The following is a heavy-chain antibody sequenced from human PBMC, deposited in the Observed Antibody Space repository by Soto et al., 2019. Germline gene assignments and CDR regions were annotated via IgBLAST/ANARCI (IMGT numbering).Heavy chain of an antibody. J-gene: IGHJ6*02. CDR1: GGSISSGGYY. CDR3: ARFSAAEPYYYYGMDV. CDR2: IYYSGST. Sequence: SETLSLTCTVSGGSISSGGYYWSWIRQHPGKGLEWIGYIYYSGSTYYNPSLKSRVTISVDTSKNQFSLKLSSVTAADTAVYYCARFSAAEPYYYYGMDVWGQGTTVTASS. D-gene: IGHD6-13*01. V-gene: IGHV4-31*03.